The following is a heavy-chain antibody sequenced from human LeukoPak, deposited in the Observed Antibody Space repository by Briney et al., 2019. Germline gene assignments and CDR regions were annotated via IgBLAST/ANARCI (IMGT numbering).Heavy chain of an antibody. CDR1: GGSISSSSYY. CDR2: IYYSGST. J-gene: IGHJ6*03. V-gene: IGHV4-39*07. Sequence: PSETLSLTCTVSGGSISSSSYYWGWIRQPPGKGLEWIGSIYYSGSTNYNPSLRSRVTISVDTSKNQFSLKLSSVTAADTAVYYCATQNSHDYYYYMDVWGKGTTVTISS. D-gene: IGHD2/OR15-2a*01. CDR3: ATQNSHDYYYYMDV.